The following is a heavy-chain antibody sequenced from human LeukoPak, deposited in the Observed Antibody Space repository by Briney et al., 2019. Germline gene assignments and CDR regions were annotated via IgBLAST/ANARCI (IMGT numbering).Heavy chain of an antibody. CDR3: ATRHTTGWYFDY. CDR2: IYYSGST. D-gene: IGHD6-19*01. Sequence: SETLSLTCTVSGGSISSSSYYWGWIRQPPGKGLEWIGSIYYSGSTYYNPSLKSRVTISVDTSKNHFSLKLTSVTAADTAVYYCATRHTTGWYFDYWGRGTLVTVSS. V-gene: IGHV4-39*02. J-gene: IGHJ4*02. CDR1: GGSISSSSYY.